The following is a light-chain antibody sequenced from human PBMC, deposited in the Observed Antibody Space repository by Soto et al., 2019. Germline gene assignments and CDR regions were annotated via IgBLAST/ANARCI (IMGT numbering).Light chain of an antibody. CDR1: SSDVGGYNY. V-gene: IGLV2-14*01. Sequence: QSVLTQPASVSGSPGQSITISCTGTSSDVGGYNYVSWYQQHPGKAPKLLIYDVSNRPSGASNRFSGSKSGNTASLTISGLQAEDEADYCCSSYTGSTTLHYVFGTGTKVTVL. J-gene: IGLJ1*01. CDR2: DVS. CDR3: SSYTGSTTLHYV.